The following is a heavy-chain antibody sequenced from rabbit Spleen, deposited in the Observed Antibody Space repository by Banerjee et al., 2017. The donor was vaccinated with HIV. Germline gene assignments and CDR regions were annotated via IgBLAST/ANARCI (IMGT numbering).Heavy chain of an antibody. CDR2: INAATAKP. Sequence: QEQLVESGGGLVRPEGSLKLSCTASGFSFSNKAVMCWVRQAPGKGLQWIACINAATAKPVYATWAKGRFTISRTSSTTVTLRMTSLTAADTATYFCARSYAGYAVDGVATFDLWGQGTLVTVS. V-gene: IGHV1S45*01. J-gene: IGHJ4*01. CDR1: GFSFSNKAV. CDR3: ARSYAGYAVDGVATFDL. D-gene: IGHD6-1*01.